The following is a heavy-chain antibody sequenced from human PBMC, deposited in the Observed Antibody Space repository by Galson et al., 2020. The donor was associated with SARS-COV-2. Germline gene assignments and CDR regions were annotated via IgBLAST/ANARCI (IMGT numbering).Heavy chain of an antibody. J-gene: IGHJ4*02. CDR2: LSATGGKT. CDR3: VRDYYFDL. Sequence: GESLKISCADSGFTFSTYPMSWVRQAQHKGLEWVSSLSATGGKTYYADSVKGRFTISRDNSKDTLDLHMNNLRAEDSAIYYCVRDYYFDLWGQGTLVTVSA. V-gene: IGHV3-23*01. CDR1: GFTFSTYP.